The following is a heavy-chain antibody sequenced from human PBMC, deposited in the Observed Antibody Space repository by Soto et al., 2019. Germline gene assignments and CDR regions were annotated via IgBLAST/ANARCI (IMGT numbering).Heavy chain of an antibody. J-gene: IGHJ6*02. CDR3: ARAPYDYGDYGEDYYYYGMDV. D-gene: IGHD4-17*01. CDR1: GFTFSSYA. V-gene: IGHV3-30-3*01. CDR2: ISYDGSNK. Sequence: QVQLVESGGGVVQPGRSLRLSCAASGFTFSSYAMHWVRQAPGKGLEWVAVISYDGSNKYYADSVKGRFTISRDNSKNTLYLPMNSLRAEDTAVYYCARAPYDYGDYGEDYYYYGMDVWGQGTTVTVSS.